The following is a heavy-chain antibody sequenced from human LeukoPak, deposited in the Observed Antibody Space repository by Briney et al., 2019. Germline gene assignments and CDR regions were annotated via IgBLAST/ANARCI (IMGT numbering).Heavy chain of an antibody. Sequence: GGGLRVSCVASGFTFRSYWLAWVRQAPGRGRECVSGLCAGGGSTLYADSVRGRCTISRDKSNNGLYLQMNSPSAEDTAVYYSAKSSDYAFFFDYFCHYFIDVWGKGTTVTVPS. V-gene: IGHV3-23*01. D-gene: IGHD3-3*01. CDR2: LCAGGGST. CDR1: GFTFRSYW. J-gene: IGHJ6*03. CDR3: AKSSDYAFFFDYFCHYFIDV.